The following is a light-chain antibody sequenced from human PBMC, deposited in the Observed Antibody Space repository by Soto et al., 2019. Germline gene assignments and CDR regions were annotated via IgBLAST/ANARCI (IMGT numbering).Light chain of an antibody. Sequence: EIVMTQSPATLSVSPGERATLSCRASQSVSSNLACYQQKPGQAPRLLIYGASTRATGIPARFSGSGSGTEFTLTFGRLQSEDFAVYFCQQYNNWPPTWTFGQGTKVEIK. J-gene: IGKJ1*01. V-gene: IGKV3-15*01. CDR2: GAS. CDR1: QSVSSN. CDR3: QQYNNWPPTWT.